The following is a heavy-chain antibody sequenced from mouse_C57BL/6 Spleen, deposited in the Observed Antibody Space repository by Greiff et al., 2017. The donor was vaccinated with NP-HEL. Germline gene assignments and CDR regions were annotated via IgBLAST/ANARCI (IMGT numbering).Heavy chain of an antibody. CDR2: IYPGDGDT. V-gene: IGHV1-82*01. J-gene: IGHJ4*01. D-gene: IGHD2-3*01. CDR3: ARSYYDGYPYYAMDY. CDR1: GYAFSSSW. Sequence: VQLQQSGPELVKPGASVKISCKASGYAFSSSWMNWVKQRPGKGLEWIGRIYPGDGDTNYNGKFKGKATLTADKSSSTAYMQLSSLTSEDSAVYFCARSYYDGYPYYAMDYWGQGTSVTVSS.